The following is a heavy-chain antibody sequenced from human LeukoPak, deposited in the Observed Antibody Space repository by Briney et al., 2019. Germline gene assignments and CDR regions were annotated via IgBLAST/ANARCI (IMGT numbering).Heavy chain of an antibody. CDR3: AKERYYDILTPNWFDY. V-gene: IGHV3-23*01. J-gene: IGHJ4*02. CDR2: IGDTT. D-gene: IGHD3-9*01. CDR1: GFTFGSYX. Sequence: XSLXLSCAAXGFTFGSYXXSWVCQAPGXGLEXVSTIGDTTYYADSVKGRFTISRDDSKNTLYLEMKSLRAEDTAVYYCAKERYYDILTPNWFDYWGQGTLVTVSS.